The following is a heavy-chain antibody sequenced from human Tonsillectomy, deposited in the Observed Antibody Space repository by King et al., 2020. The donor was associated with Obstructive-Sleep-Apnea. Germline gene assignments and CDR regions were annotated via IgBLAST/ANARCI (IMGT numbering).Heavy chain of an antibody. D-gene: IGHD1-14*01. Sequence: QLVQSGAEVKKPGASVKVSCKASGYTFTRYEINRVRQATGQGLEWVGWRNPNGGNTGYAQKFQGRVIMTRNTSISTAYLELCSLRSDDTAVYYCARGSRTFDIWGQGTMVTVSS. J-gene: IGHJ3*02. CDR1: GYTFTRYE. V-gene: IGHV1-8*01. CDR2: RNPNGGNT. CDR3: ARGSRTFDI.